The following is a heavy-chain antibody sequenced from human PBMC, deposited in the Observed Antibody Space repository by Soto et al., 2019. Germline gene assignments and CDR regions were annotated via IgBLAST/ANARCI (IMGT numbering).Heavy chain of an antibody. J-gene: IGHJ5*02. D-gene: IGHD4-17*01. CDR3: ARGDNGDNGRAFDP. Sequence: QVQLQESGPGLVKPSETLSLTCTVSGGSISNYYWSWIRQPAGKGLEWIGRIYTSGNTNYNPSLKGRVTMSVDMSKNQFSLKLSSVAAADTAVYYCARGDNGDNGRAFDPWGQGTLVTVSS. CDR1: GGSISNYY. V-gene: IGHV4-4*07. CDR2: IYTSGNT.